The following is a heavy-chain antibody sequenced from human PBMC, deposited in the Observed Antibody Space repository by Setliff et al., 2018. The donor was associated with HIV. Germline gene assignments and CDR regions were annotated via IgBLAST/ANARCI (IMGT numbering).Heavy chain of an antibody. Sequence: GESLKISCKSSGYSFSSYWIGWVRQMPGKGLEWMGIIYPGDSDTRYSPSFQGQVTISADKSISTAYLQWSSPRASDTAIYYCARGRRAVFFDSWGQGTLVTVSS. CDR2: IYPGDSDT. CDR3: ARGRRAVFFDS. V-gene: IGHV5-51*01. J-gene: IGHJ4*02. CDR1: GYSFSSYW. D-gene: IGHD3-10*01.